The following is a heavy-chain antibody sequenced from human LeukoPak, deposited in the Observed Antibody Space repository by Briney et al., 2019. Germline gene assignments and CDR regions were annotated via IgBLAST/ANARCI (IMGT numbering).Heavy chain of an antibody. V-gene: IGHV3-21*04. CDR3: AREIVGAVNWFDP. J-gene: IGHJ5*02. D-gene: IGHD1-26*01. CDR2: ISSSSSYI. CDR1: GYSISSGYY. Sequence: ETLSLTCTVSGYSISSGYYWGWIRQAPGKGLEWVSSISSSSSYIYYADSVKGRFTISRDNAKDSLYLQMNSLRAEDTAVYYCAREIVGAVNWFDPWGQGTLVTVSS.